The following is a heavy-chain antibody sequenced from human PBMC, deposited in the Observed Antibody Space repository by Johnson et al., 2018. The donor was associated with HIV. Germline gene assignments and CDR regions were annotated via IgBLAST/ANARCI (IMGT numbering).Heavy chain of an antibody. Sequence: QVQLVESGGVVVQPGGSLRLSCAASGFTFDDYAMHWVRQAPGKGLEWVSVIYSGGSTYYADSVKGRFTISRDNSKNTLYLQMNSLRAEDTAVYYCAKGGAPHDAFDIWGQGTMVTVSS. D-gene: IGHD3-16*01. CDR3: AKGGAPHDAFDI. J-gene: IGHJ3*02. V-gene: IGHV3-NL1*01. CDR2: IYSGGST. CDR1: GFTFDDYA.